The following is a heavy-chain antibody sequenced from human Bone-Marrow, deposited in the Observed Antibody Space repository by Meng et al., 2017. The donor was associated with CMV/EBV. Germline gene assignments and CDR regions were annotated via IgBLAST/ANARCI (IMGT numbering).Heavy chain of an antibody. V-gene: IGHV3-33*06. J-gene: IGHJ4*02. D-gene: IGHD6-19*01. CDR3: AKERWGGWYPDY. CDR2: IWYDGSNK. CDR1: GFTFSSYA. Sequence: GESLKISCAASGFTFSSYAMHWVRQAPGKGLEWVAVIWYDGSNKYYADSVKGRFTISRDNSKNTLYLQMNSLRAEDTAVYYCAKERWGGWYPDYWGQGTLVTVSS.